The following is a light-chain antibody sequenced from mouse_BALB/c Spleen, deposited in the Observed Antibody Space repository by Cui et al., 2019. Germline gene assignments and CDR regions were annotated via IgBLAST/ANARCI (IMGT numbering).Light chain of an antibody. V-gene: IGKV8-19*01. CDR2: WAS. CDR3: QNDYSYPFT. J-gene: IGKJ4*01. Sequence: DIVMTQSPSSLTVTAGEKVTMSCKSSQSLLNSGNQKNYLTWYQQKPGQPPKLLIYWASTRESGVPDRFTGSGSGTDFTLTISSVLAEDLAVYYCQNDYSYPFTFGSGTKLEIK. CDR1: QSLLNSGNQKNY.